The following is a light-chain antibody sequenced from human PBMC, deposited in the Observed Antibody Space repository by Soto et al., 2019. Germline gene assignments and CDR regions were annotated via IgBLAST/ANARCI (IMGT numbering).Light chain of an antibody. CDR2: DAS. J-gene: IGKJ2*01. Sequence: DIQMTQSPSTLSASVGDRITITCRASQNINTWLAWYQQKPGRAPKVLIYDASSLESGVPSRISGSGSGTEVILTMSSLQRDECATYYCHQDYGYPYTFGQGTKLEI. V-gene: IGKV1-5*01. CDR3: HQDYGYPYT. CDR1: QNINTW.